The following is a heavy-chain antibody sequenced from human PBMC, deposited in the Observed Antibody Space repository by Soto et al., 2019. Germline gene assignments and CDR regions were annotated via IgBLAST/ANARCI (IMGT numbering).Heavy chain of an antibody. CDR1: GFTFSNYG. Sequence: QVQLVESGGGVVQPGRSLRLSCAASGFTFSNYGMHWVRQAPGKGLEWVAVIWYDGTTKYYADSVKGRFTISRDNSKNTLYLQMNSLTADATAVYYCGTVDNYYGSGIWGQGTLVTVSS. CDR2: IWYDGTTK. V-gene: IGHV3-33*01. CDR3: GTVDNYYGSGI. D-gene: IGHD3-10*01. J-gene: IGHJ4*02.